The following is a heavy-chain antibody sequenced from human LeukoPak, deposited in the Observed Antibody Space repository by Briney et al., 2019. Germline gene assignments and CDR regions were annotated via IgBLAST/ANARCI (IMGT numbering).Heavy chain of an antibody. D-gene: IGHD2-15*01. J-gene: IGHJ4*02. CDR3: ASPDCSGGICYTEPNFDY. Sequence: SVKVSCKASGGTFSSYAISWVRQAPGQGLEWMGRIIPIFGTANYAQKSQGRVTITTDDSTSTAYLELSSLRSEDTDVYYCASPDCSGGICYTEPNFDYWGQGTLLSVSS. CDR1: GGTFSSYA. CDR2: IIPIFGTA. V-gene: IGHV1-69*05.